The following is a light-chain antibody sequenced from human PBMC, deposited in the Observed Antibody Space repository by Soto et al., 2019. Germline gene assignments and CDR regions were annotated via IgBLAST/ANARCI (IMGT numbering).Light chain of an antibody. J-gene: IGLJ3*02. CDR3: CSFAGSSTLV. V-gene: IGLV2-23*01. Sequence: QSALTQPASVSGSPGQSITISCTGTSSDVGSYNLVSWYQQHPGKAPTFMIYEGSKRPSGVSNRFSGSKSDNTASLTISGLQAEDEADYNCCSFAGSSTLVIGGGTKLTVL. CDR2: EGS. CDR1: SSDVGSYNL.